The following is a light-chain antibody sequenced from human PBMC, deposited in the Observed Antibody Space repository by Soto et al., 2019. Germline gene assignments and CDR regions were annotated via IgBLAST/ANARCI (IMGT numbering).Light chain of an antibody. CDR1: QTISTW. Sequence: DIQMTQSPSTLSASVGDRVTITCRASQTISTWLAWFQQKPGKAPKLLIYKASSLEGGVPSRFSGSGSETEFTLTSSSLQPDDFATYYCQQYNSYSWTFGQGTKVEIK. V-gene: IGKV1-5*03. J-gene: IGKJ1*01. CDR2: KAS. CDR3: QQYNSYSWT.